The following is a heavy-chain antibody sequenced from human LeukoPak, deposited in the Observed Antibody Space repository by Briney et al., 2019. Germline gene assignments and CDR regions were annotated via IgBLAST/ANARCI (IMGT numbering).Heavy chain of an antibody. J-gene: IGHJ4*02. Sequence: SETLSLTCTVSGGSISSYYWSWIRQPPGKGLEGIGYIYYSGSTNYNPSLKSRVTISVDTSKNQFSLKLSSVTAADTAVYYCARGSSWHQYFDYWGQGTLVTVSS. CDR3: ARGSSWHQYFDY. CDR1: GGSISSYY. V-gene: IGHV4-59*01. CDR2: IYYSGST. D-gene: IGHD6-13*01.